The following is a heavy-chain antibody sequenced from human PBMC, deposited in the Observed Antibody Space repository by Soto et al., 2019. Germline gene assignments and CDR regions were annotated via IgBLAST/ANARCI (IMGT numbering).Heavy chain of an antibody. J-gene: IGHJ4*02. CDR1: GGSFSGYY. D-gene: IGHD5-12*01. Sequence: SETLSLTCAVYGGSFSGYYWSWIRQPPGKGLEWIGEINHSGSTNYNPSLKSRVTISVDTSKNQFSLKLSFVTAADTAVYYCARGGPLHSGYEAVIPTHLHRPFFFDYWGQGTLVTVSS. V-gene: IGHV4-34*01. CDR2: INHSGST. CDR3: ARGGPLHSGYEAVIPTHLHRPFFFDY.